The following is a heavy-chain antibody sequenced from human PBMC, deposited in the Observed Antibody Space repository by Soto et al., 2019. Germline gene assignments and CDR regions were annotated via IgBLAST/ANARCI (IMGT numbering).Heavy chain of an antibody. J-gene: IGHJ4*02. CDR2: ISGDGGTT. CDR1: GFTFRNYA. V-gene: IGHV3-23*01. Sequence: EVQLLESGGGLVQPGGSLRLSCAASGFTFRNYAMSWVRQAPGKGLEWVSAISGDGGTTYYADSVKGRFTISRDNSKNTLYLQLNSLRAEDTASYYCAKDQYGSSSWPRDFDFLGQGTLVTVSP. D-gene: IGHD6-13*01. CDR3: AKDQYGSSSWPRDFDF.